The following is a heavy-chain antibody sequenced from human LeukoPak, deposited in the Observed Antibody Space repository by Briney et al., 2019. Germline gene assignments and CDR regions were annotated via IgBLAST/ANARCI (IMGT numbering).Heavy chain of an antibody. V-gene: IGHV3-13*01. CDR3: ARGVPAYCGGDCYSDAFDI. CDR2: IGTAGDT. J-gene: IGHJ3*02. Sequence: GGSLRLSCAASGFTFSSYDMHWVRQAPGKGLEWVSAIGTAGDTYYPGSVKGRFTISGENAKNSLYLQMNSLRAGDTAVYYCARGVPAYCGGDCYSDAFDIWGQGTMVTVSS. CDR1: GFTFSSYD. D-gene: IGHD2-21*02.